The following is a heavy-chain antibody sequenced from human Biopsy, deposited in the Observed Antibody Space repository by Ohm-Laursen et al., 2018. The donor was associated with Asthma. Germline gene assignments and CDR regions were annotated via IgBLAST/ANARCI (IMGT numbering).Heavy chain of an antibody. CDR3: ARAVSSSSYWYFDL. D-gene: IGHD6-6*01. J-gene: IGHJ2*01. Sequence: SQTLSLTCIVSGDAMSTSGSYWGWIRKSPGKGLEWIGSIYYSGRTYYNPSLESRVTISADTSKNLFSLKVTSVTAADTAVYYCARAVSSSSYWYFDLWGRGDLVTVSS. CDR2: IYYSGRT. V-gene: IGHV4-39*02. CDR1: GDAMSTSGSY.